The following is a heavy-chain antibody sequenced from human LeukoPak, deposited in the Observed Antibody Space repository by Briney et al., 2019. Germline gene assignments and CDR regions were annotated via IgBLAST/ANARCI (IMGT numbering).Heavy chain of an antibody. Sequence: SETLSLTCAVSGVSISSGGYSWSWIRQPPGKGLEWIGYIYHSGSTYYNPSPKSRVTISVDRSKNQFSLKLSSVTAADTAVYYCARGLPPLGNYDFWSGYYNRRDYITDNWFDPWGQGTLVTVSS. D-gene: IGHD3-3*01. CDR2: IYHSGST. CDR3: ARGLPPLGNYDFWSGYYNRRDYITDNWFDP. V-gene: IGHV4-30-2*01. CDR1: GVSISSGGYS. J-gene: IGHJ5*02.